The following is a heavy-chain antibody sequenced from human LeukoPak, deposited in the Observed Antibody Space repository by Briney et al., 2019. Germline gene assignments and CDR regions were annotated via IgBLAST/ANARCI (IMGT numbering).Heavy chain of an antibody. D-gene: IGHD6-6*01. Sequence: SETLSLTCTVSGGSISSSSYDWGWIRQPPGKGLEWIGSIYYSGSTYYNPSLKSRVTMSVDTSKNQFSLKLSSVTAADTAVYYCARDGSGPSSSSSLIDYWGQGTLVTVSS. V-gene: IGHV4-39*07. CDR1: GGSISSSSYD. CDR2: IYYSGST. CDR3: ARDGSGPSSSSSLIDY. J-gene: IGHJ4*02.